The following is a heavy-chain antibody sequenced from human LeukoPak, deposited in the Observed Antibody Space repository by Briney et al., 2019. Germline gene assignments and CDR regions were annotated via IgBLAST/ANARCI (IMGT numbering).Heavy chain of an antibody. CDR3: ARDHNDGYNFY. CDR2: IKEDGSAK. V-gene: IGHV3-7*01. CDR1: GFTFSSDW. D-gene: IGHD3-22*01. Sequence: RPGGSLRLSCAASGFTFSSDWMTWVRQAPGKGLEWLANIKEDGSAKYYVDSVKGRFIISRDNAKNSLYLQMNSLRVEDTAVYFCARDHNDGYNFYWGQGAVVTVSS. J-gene: IGHJ4*02.